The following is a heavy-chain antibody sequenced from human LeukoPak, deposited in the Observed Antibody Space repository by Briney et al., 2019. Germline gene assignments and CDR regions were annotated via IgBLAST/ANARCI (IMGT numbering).Heavy chain of an antibody. CDR1: GFTFSSYA. CDR3: AKGLISTWYDY. Sequence: GGSLRLSCAASGFTFSSYAMSWVRQAPGKGLEWVSVINTSGGTTYYADSVKCRFTISRDNSKNTLFLQMNSLRAEDTAVYYCAKGLISTWYDYWGQGTLVTVSS. D-gene: IGHD6-13*01. CDR2: INTSGGTT. V-gene: IGHV3-23*01. J-gene: IGHJ4*02.